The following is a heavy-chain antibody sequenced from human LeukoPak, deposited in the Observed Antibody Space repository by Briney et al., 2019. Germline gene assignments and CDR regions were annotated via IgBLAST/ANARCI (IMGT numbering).Heavy chain of an antibody. D-gene: IGHD2-15*01. J-gene: IGHJ3*02. CDR3: ARDRVGVVVGRDAFNI. Sequence: ASVKVSCKASGGTFSSTFNNSVISWVLQAPGKGLEWMGGIIPIFGTANYAQKFQGRVTITADGSTSTAYMEMSSLRYDDTAVYYCARDRVGVVVGRDAFNIWGQGTMVTVSS. CDR2: IIPIFGTA. V-gene: IGHV1-69*13. CDR1: GGTFSSTFNNSV.